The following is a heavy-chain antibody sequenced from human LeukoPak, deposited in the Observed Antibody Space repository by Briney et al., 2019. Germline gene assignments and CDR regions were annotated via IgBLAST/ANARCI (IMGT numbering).Heavy chain of an antibody. D-gene: IGHD1-26*01. CDR3: ERREVGLPGYFYYMDA. Sequence: ASMKVSCQASGYTFTGYHMDWVRQTPGQGLEWMGWINLKSGVTKYGQKFQGRVTLTRDTSISTAYMDLSRLTSDDTGVYYCERREVGLPGYFYYMDAWGKGTTVTVSS. CDR2: INLKSGVT. J-gene: IGHJ6*03. CDR1: GYTFTGYH. V-gene: IGHV1-2*02.